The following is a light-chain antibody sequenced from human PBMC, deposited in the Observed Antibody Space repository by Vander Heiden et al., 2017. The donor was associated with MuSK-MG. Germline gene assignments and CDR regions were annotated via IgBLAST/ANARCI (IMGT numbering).Light chain of an antibody. J-gene: IGLJ2*01. CDR3: QSYDSSNVV. V-gene: IGLV6-57*01. CDR2: EDN. Sequence: FMLTQPPPVSESPGQTVTISCTRSSGSIASNYVQWYQQRPGSSPTTVIYEDNQRPSGVPDRFSGSIDSSSNSASLTISGLKTEDEADYYCQSYDSSNVVFGGGTKLTVL. CDR1: SGSIASNY.